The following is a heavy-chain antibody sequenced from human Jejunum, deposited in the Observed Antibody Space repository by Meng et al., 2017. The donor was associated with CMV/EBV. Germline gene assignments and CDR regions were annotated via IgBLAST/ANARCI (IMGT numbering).Heavy chain of an antibody. CDR1: GFSVSTNY. CDR2: IYSNGNT. D-gene: IGHD3-22*01. V-gene: IGHV3-53*01. CDR3: ARDRREYYYDSSGVFDY. Sequence: SGFSVSTNYMSWVRQAPGKGLEWVSVIYSNGNTYYAGSVKGRFTISGDNSKNMLFLQMNSLRAEDTAVYYCARDRREYYYDSSGVFDYWGQGTLVTVSS. J-gene: IGHJ4*02.